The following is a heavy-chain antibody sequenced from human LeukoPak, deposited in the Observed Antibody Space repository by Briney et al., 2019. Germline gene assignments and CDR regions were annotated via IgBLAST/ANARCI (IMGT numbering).Heavy chain of an antibody. D-gene: IGHD6-13*01. CDR1: GFTFTDEY. Sequence: ASVKVSCKSSGFTFTDEYIHWVRQAPGQGLEWMGWINPYSGATNSAQKFQGRVTMTRDTSISTAYMELSMLTSDDTAVYYCGRATYTSIWFHDAFDIWGQGTMVTVSS. V-gene: IGHV1-2*02. CDR2: INPYSGAT. CDR3: GRATYTSIWFHDAFDI. J-gene: IGHJ3*02.